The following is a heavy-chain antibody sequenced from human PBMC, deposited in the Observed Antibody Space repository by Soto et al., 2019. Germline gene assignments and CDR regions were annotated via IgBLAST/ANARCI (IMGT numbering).Heavy chain of an antibody. CDR2: IYVTGAV. CDR3: ARLRIATNNYKWFDH. CDR1: GSALSSGNYY. D-gene: IGHD2-21*01. Sequence: TLSLTCSVSGSALSSGNYYWSWIRQVPGKGLEWIGHIYVTGAVDYNPSLRDRITISQDTSERQFSLNLRLVTAADTAVYYCARLRIATNNYKWFDHWGQGTLVTVS. V-gene: IGHV4-31*03. J-gene: IGHJ5*02.